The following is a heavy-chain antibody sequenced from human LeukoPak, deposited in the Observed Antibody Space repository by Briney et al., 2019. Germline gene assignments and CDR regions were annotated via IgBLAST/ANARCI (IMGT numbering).Heavy chain of an antibody. D-gene: IGHD6-19*01. CDR1: GGSISTYY. V-gene: IGHV4-59*01. J-gene: IGHJ4*02. CDR2: IYYSGST. CDR3: ARVTAVAGFTNFDY. Sequence: PSETLSLTCTVSGGSISTYYWSWIRQPPGKGLEWIGYIYYSGSTNYNPSLKSRVSISADTSKNQFPLKSSSVTAADTAVYYCARVTAVAGFTNFDYWGQGTLVTVSS.